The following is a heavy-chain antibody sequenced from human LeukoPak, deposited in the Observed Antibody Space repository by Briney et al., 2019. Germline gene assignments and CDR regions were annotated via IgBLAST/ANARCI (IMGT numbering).Heavy chain of an antibody. J-gene: IGHJ4*02. Sequence: GGSLRLSCAASGFTVSSNYMSWVRQAPGKGLEWVSVIYSGGNTYYADSVKGRFTISRDNSKNTLYLQMNSLRAEDTAVYYCARDQISMLRGVTSRWGQGTLVTVSS. CDR3: ARDQISMLRGVTSR. V-gene: IGHV3-66*01. CDR1: GFTVSSNY. CDR2: IYSGGNT. D-gene: IGHD3-10*01.